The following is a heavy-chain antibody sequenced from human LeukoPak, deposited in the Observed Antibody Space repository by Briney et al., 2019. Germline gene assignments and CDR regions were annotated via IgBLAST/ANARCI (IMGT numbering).Heavy chain of an antibody. V-gene: IGHV4-39*01. J-gene: IGHJ4*02. D-gene: IGHD1-26*01. CDR1: GGSIRSSSYY. Sequence: PSETLSLTCTVSGGSIRSSSYYWGWIRQPPGKGLEWIGSFYYSGNTYYNPSLESRVTISVDTSKNQFSLKLSSVTAANTAVYYCASLRERSYYARGFDYWGQGTLVTVSS. CDR3: ASLRERSYYARGFDY. CDR2: FYYSGNT.